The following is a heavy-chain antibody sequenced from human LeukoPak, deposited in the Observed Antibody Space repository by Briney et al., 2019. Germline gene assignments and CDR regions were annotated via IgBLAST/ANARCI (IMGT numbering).Heavy chain of an antibody. CDR1: GYTFTSYY. Sequence: GASVKVSCKASGYTFTSYYMHWVRQAPGQGLEWMGIINPSGGSTSYAQKFQGRVTMTRDTSTSTAYMELRSLRSDDTAVYYCARGGVGFGELSPDAFDIWGQGTMVTVPS. CDR2: INPSGGST. V-gene: IGHV1-46*01. J-gene: IGHJ3*02. D-gene: IGHD3-10*01. CDR3: ARGGVGFGELSPDAFDI.